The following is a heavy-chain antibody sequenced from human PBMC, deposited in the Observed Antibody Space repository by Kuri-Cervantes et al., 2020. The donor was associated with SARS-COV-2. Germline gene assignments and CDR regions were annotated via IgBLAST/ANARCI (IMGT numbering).Heavy chain of an antibody. CDR1: GGTFSTYG. Sequence: SVKVSCKASGGTFSTYGTSWVRQAPGQGLEWMGGIIPSFGTTKYARKFQGRVTITADESTSTAYMELSSLGYEDTAVYYCTREGHSSGWDAEYFHHWGQGTLVTVSS. J-gene: IGHJ1*01. V-gene: IGHV1-69*13. CDR2: IIPSFGTT. D-gene: IGHD6-19*01. CDR3: TREGHSSGWDAEYFHH.